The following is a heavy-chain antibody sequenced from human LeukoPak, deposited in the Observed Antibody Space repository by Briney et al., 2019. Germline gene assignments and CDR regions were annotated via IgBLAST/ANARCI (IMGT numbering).Heavy chain of an antibody. J-gene: IGHJ5*02. V-gene: IGHV4-4*07. CDR3: ARERQLVPNNWFDP. D-gene: IGHD6-6*01. CDR1: GGSISSYY. CDR2: IYTSGST. Sequence: SETPSLTCTVSGGSISSYYWSWIRQPAGKGLEWIGRIYTSGSTNYNPSLKSRVTMSVDTSKNQFSLKLSSVTAADTAVYYCARERQLVPNNWFDPWGQGTLVTVSS.